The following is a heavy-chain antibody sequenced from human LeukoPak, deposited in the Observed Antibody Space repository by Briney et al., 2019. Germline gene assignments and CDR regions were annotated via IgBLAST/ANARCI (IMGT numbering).Heavy chain of an antibody. V-gene: IGHV3-48*01. Sequence: SGGSLRLSCAASGFPLSSYSINWVRQAPGKGLEWVSYISSSGSAIYYVDSVKGRCTVSRDNAKNSLFLQMNSPRAEDTAVYYCVRVKGSYFDYWGQGALVTVSS. J-gene: IGHJ4*02. CDR2: ISSSGSAI. D-gene: IGHD2-15*01. CDR1: GFPLSSYS. CDR3: VRVKGSYFDY.